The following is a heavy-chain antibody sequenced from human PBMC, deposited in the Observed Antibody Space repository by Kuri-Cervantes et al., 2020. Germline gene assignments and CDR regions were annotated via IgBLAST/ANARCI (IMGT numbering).Heavy chain of an antibody. CDR2: ISSSSSYI. CDR1: GFTFSSYW. V-gene: IGHV3-21*01. Sequence: GGSLRLSCAASGFTFSSYWMSWVRQAPGKGLEWVSSISSSSSYIYYADSVKGRFTISRDNAKNSLYLQMNSLRAEDTAVYYCARAHIVVVTHDAFDIWGQGAMVTVSS. CDR3: ARAHIVVVTHDAFDI. J-gene: IGHJ3*02. D-gene: IGHD2-21*02.